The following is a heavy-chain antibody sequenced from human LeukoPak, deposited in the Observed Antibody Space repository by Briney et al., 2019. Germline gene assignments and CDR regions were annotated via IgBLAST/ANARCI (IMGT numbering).Heavy chain of an antibody. J-gene: IGHJ4*02. CDR3: ARDPPQLLTGLDY. V-gene: IGHV3-23*01. CDR2: ITGSGGNT. CDR1: GFTFSSNT. Sequence: GGSLRLSCTASGFTFSSNTMSWVRQTPGKGLEWVSAITGSGGNTFYADSVRGRSTISRDNSKNTLYLQMNSLRDEDTAVFYCARDPPQLLTGLDYWGQGTLVTVSS. D-gene: IGHD3-9*01.